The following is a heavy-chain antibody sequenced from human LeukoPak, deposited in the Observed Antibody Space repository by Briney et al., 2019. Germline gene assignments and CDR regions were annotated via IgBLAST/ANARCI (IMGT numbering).Heavy chain of an antibody. J-gene: IGHJ3*02. CDR2: IKSKSEGGTP. D-gene: IGHD3-9*01. V-gene: IGHV3-15*01. CDR3: TVDNDIVTGYYRGAFDI. CDR1: GFRFSNAW. Sequence: PGGSLTLSCAASGFRFSNAWMSWVRQAPGKGLEWVGRIKSKSEGGTPDYAAPVEGRFTISRDDSKNTLYLHMNSLKTEDTAVYFCTVDNDIVTGYYRGAFDIWGQGTKVTVSS.